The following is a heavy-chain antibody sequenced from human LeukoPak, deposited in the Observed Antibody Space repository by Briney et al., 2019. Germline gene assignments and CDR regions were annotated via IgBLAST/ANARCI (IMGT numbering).Heavy chain of an antibody. CDR1: GFTFSSYW. CDR2: ISYDGSNK. Sequence: SGGSLRLSCAASGFTFSSYWMSWVRQAPGKGLEWVAVISYDGSNKYYADSVKGRFTISRDNSKNTLYLQMNSLRAEDTAVYYCANSEGVSYYYDSSGYSPDYWGQGTLVTVSS. CDR3: ANSEGVSYYYDSSGYSPDY. V-gene: IGHV3-30*18. D-gene: IGHD3-22*01. J-gene: IGHJ4*02.